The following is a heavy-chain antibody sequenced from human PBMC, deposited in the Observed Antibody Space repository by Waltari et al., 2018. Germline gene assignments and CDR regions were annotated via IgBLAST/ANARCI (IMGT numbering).Heavy chain of an antibody. CDR2: VRGNGTP. CDR1: GDSMSTTYW. CDR3: ARDRGRGLFLDS. Sequence: QLQLQQSGPGLVRPWGTLSLTCTVSGDSMSTTYWWRWVRQPPGGGLEWIGQVRGNGTPNCHPSFSSRITVSLDAYNYQFSLTVTSAPAADTAVYYCARDRGRGLFLDSWGPGTLVTVSP. V-gene: IGHV4-4*02. J-gene: IGHJ4*02. D-gene: IGHD2-15*01.